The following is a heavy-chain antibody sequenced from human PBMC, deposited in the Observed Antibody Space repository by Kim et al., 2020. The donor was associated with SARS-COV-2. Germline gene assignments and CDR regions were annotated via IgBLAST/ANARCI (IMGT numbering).Heavy chain of an antibody. CDR3: ARKRADKAGFIDS. CDR2: IHYKGIA. Sequence: SETLSLTCALSGHDLDDFYWCWVRQVPAGRLEWVGYIHYKGIATVDPSLRSRATISVDTRKSQISLSLQSVTAADTAVYFCARKRADKAGFIDSWGPGVRVTVSS. V-gene: IGHV4-34*11. J-gene: IGHJ4*02. CDR1: GHDLDDFY. D-gene: IGHD6-19*01.